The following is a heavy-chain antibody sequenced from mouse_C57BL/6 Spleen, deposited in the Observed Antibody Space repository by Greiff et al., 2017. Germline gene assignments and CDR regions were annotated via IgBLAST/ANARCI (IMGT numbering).Heavy chain of an antibody. CDR1: GFTFSSYT. V-gene: IGHV5-9*01. CDR2: ISGGGGNT. Sequence: EVKLMESGGGLVKPGGSLKLSCAASGFTFSSYTMSWVRQTPEKRLEWVATISGGGGNTYYPDSVKGRFTISRDNAKNTLYLQMSSLRSEDTALYYCARQGPYYGSSYWYFDVWGTGTTVTVSS. CDR3: ARQGPYYGSSYWYFDV. J-gene: IGHJ1*03. D-gene: IGHD1-1*01.